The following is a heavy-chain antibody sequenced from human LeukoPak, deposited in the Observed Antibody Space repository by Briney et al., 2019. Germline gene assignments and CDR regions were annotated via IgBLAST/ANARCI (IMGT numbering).Heavy chain of an antibody. J-gene: IGHJ4*02. CDR3: ARDGSSSWYEYYFDY. CDR2: IYYSGST. Sequence: SETLSLTCTVSGGSISSYYWSWIRQPPGKGLEWIGYIYYSGSTNYNPSLKSRVTISVDTSKNQSSLKLSSVTAADTAVYYCARDGSSSWYEYYFDYWGQGTLVTVSS. V-gene: IGHV4-59*01. CDR1: GGSISSYY. D-gene: IGHD6-13*01.